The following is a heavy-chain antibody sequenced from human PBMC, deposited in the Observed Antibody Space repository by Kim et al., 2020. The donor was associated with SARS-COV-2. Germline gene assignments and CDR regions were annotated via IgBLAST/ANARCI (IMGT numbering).Heavy chain of an antibody. CDR2: IYYSGST. V-gene: IGHV4-59*13. CDR3: AREGSSGSFDY. D-gene: IGHD6-19*01. J-gene: IGHJ4*02. CDR1: GGSISSYY. Sequence: SETLSLTCTVSGGSISSYYWSWIRQPPGKGLEWIGYIYYSGSTNYNPSLKSRVTISVDTSKNQFSLKLSSVTAADTAVYYCAREGSSGSFDYWGQGTLVTVSS.